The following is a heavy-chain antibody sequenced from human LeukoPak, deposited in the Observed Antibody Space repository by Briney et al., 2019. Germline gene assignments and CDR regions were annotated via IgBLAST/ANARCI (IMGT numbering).Heavy chain of an antibody. CDR3: TLIQGWGSGSYCRDF. D-gene: IGHD3-10*01. V-gene: IGHV3-15*01. Sequence: PGGSLRLSCAASGLSISNDWMSWVRQAPGKGPEWVARVKSKSAGETTDYAAPVKGRFTISRDDSKNTLYLQMNSLKTEDTAVYYCTLIQGWGSGSYCRDFWGQGTLVTVSS. J-gene: IGHJ4*02. CDR2: VKSKSAGETT. CDR1: GLSISNDW.